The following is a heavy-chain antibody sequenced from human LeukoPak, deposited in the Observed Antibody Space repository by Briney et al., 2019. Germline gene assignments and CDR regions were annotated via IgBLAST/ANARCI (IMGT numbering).Heavy chain of an antibody. V-gene: IGHV3-7*01. CDR2: IKQDGSEK. Sequence: GGSLRLSCAASGFTFSSYWMSWVRQAPGKGLEWVANIKQDGSEKYYVDSVRGRFTISRDNTMNSLYLQMSSLRAEDTAVYYCATDRGWRTSGYYLYYFEYWGQGTLVTYSP. J-gene: IGHJ4*02. CDR1: GFTFSSYW. CDR3: ATDRGWRTSGYYLYYFEY. D-gene: IGHD3-3*01.